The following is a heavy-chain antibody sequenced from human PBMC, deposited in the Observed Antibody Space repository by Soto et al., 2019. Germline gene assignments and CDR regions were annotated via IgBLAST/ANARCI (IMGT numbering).Heavy chain of an antibody. CDR1: GFSFNIYA. V-gene: IGHV3-23*01. J-gene: IGHJ6*03. Sequence: EVHLLESGGGLVQPGGSLRLSCAASGFSFNIYAMKWVRQAPGKGLECVSAISAGGGNTYYADSVKGRFTISRDNSKNTLYLQMNSLRADDTAVYYCAKDPTYDYYDYMDVWGKGATVTVSS. CDR3: AKDPTYDYYDYMDV. CDR2: ISAGGGNT.